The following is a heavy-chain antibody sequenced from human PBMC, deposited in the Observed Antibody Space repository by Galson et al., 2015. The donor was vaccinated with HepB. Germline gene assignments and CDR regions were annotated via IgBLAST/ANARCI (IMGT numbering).Heavy chain of an antibody. CDR1: GFTFSSYS. Sequence: SLRLSCAASGFTFSSYSMNWVRQAPGKGLEWVSSISSSSSYIYYADSVKGRFTISRDNSKNTLYLQMNSLRAEDTAVYYCAKDRGDYYDRTDAFDIWGQGTMVTVSS. CDR3: AKDRGDYYDRTDAFDI. V-gene: IGHV3-21*03. CDR2: ISSSSSYI. D-gene: IGHD3-22*01. J-gene: IGHJ3*02.